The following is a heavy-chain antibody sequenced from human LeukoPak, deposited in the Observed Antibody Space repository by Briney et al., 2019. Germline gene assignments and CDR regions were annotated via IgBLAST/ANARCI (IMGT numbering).Heavy chain of an antibody. J-gene: IGHJ4*02. CDR1: GGSFSSYY. V-gene: IGHV4-34*01. CDR2: INHSGST. CDR3: ASRGIKPYYDFWSGYFMMEDY. Sequence: PSETLSLTCAVYGGSFSSYYWSWIRQPPGKGLEWIGEINHSGSTNYNPSLKSRVTISVDTSKNQFSLKLSSVTAADTAVYYCASRGIKPYYDFWSGYFMMEDYWGQGTLVTVSS. D-gene: IGHD3-3*01.